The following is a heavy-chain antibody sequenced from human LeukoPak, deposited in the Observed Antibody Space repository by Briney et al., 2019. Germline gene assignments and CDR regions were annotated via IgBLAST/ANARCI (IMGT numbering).Heavy chain of an antibody. Sequence: ASVTVSCKASGYTFTSYGISWVRQAPGHGLEWMGWISAYNGNTNYAQKLQGRVTMTTDTSTSTAYMELRSLRSDDTAVYYCARHGVAWLADAFDIWGQGTMVTVSS. J-gene: IGHJ3*02. CDR3: ARHGVAWLADAFDI. V-gene: IGHV1-18*01. CDR2: ISAYNGNT. D-gene: IGHD6-19*01. CDR1: GYTFTSYG.